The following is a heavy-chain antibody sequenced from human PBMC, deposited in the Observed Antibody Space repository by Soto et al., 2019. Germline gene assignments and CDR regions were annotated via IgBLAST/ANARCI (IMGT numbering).Heavy chain of an antibody. CDR2: ISYDGSKK. CDR1: GFTFSSFG. CDR3: AKDLYYFDSRGYLFDY. D-gene: IGHD3-22*01. V-gene: IGHV3-30*18. J-gene: IGHJ4*02. Sequence: GGSLRLSCTASGFTFSSFGMHWVRQAPGKGLEWVAVISYDGSKKYYADSMKGRFTTSRDNSKNTLYLQMNSLRVEDTAVYYCAKDLYYFDSRGYLFDYWGQGTLVTVSS.